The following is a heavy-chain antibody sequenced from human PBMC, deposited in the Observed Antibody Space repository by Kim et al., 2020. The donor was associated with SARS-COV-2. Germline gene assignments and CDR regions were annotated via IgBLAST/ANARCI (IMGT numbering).Heavy chain of an antibody. CDR1: GFSISSYA. CDR2: ISGSGGST. Sequence: GGSLRLSCAASGFSISSYAMSWVRQAPGKGLEWVSAISGSGGSTYYADSVKGRFTISRDNSKNTLYLQMNSLRAEDTAVYYCAKEKAQTRITMIGYGMDVWGQGTTVTVSS. D-gene: IGHD3-22*01. J-gene: IGHJ6*02. V-gene: IGHV3-23*01. CDR3: AKEKAQTRITMIGYGMDV.